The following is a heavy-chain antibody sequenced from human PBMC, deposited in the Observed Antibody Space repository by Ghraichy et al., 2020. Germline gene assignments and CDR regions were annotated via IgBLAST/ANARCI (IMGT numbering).Heavy chain of an antibody. V-gene: IGHV3-73*01. CDR1: GFTFSGSA. CDR2: IRSKANSYAT. Sequence: GGSLRLSCAASGFTFSGSAMHWVRQASGKGLEWVGRIRSKANSYATAYAASVKGRFTISRDDSKNTAYLQMNSLKTEDTAVYYCSTSCYVVPCPSYYYYYYMDVWGKGTTVTVSS. J-gene: IGHJ6*03. CDR3: STSCYVVPCPSYYYYYYMDV. D-gene: IGHD2-2*01.